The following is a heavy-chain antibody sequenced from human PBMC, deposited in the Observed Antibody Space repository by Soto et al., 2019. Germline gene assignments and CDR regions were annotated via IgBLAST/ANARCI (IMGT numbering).Heavy chain of an antibody. D-gene: IGHD6-6*01. V-gene: IGHV1-69*13. Sequence: SVKVSCKASGGTFSSYAISWVRQAPGQGLEWMGGIIPIFGTANYAQKFQGRVTITADESTSTAYMELSSLRSEDTAVYYCARQGYSSSSFDYWGQGTLVTVPS. CDR3: ARQGYSSSSFDY. CDR1: GGTFSSYA. J-gene: IGHJ4*02. CDR2: IIPIFGTA.